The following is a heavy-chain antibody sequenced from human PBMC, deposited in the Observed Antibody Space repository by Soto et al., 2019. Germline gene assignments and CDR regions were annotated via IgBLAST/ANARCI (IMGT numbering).Heavy chain of an antibody. CDR2: IYSSGGT. CDR1: GGAISGYY. D-gene: IGHD3-3*01. J-gene: IGHJ5*02. CDR3: ARGQRFSDSFDP. V-gene: IGHV4-4*07. Sequence: SETLSLTCPVSGGAISGYYWTWIRQPAGKGLEWIGRIYSSGGTKYNPSLKSRVTMSLDTSKNQFSLRLSSVTAADTAVYYCARGQRFSDSFDPWGQGTLVTVSS.